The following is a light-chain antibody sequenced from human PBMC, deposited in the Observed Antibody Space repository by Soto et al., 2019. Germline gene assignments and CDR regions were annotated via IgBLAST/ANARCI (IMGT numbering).Light chain of an antibody. CDR1: QNVNTNY. Sequence: ETVLTQSPGTLSLSPGARATLSCRASQNVNTNYFAWYQQKPGQAPRLLIYGTSSRATGIPDRFSASGSGTDFTLTISRLDPEDFAVYYCQQYGNSPLTFGGGTKVDIK. CDR3: QQYGNSPLT. V-gene: IGKV3-20*01. J-gene: IGKJ4*01. CDR2: GTS.